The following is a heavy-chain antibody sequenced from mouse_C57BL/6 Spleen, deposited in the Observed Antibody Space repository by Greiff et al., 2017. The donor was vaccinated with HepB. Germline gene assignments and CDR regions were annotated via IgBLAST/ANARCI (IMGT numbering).Heavy chain of an antibody. CDR2: IYPGSGNT. J-gene: IGHJ1*03. CDR1: GYSFTSYY. CDR3: ASSITTVRDWYFDV. D-gene: IGHD1-1*01. Sequence: VQLKESGPELVKPGASVKISCKASGYSFTSYYIHWVKQRPGQGLEWIGWIYPGSGNTKYNEKFKGKATLTADTSSSAAYMQLSSLTSEDSAVYYCASSITTVRDWYFDVWGTGTTVTVSS. V-gene: IGHV1-66*01.